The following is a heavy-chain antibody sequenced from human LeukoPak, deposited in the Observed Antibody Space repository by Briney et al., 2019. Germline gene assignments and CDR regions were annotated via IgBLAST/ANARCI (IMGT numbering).Heavy chain of an antibody. Sequence: PSETLSLTCAVYGGSFSGYYWSWIRQPPGKGLEWIGEINHSGSTNYNPSLKSRVTISVDTSKNQFSLKLSSVTAADTAVYYCARKWVRYCSGGSCPHFDYWGQGTLVTVSS. CDR1: GGSFSGYY. V-gene: IGHV4-34*01. CDR3: ARKWVRYCSGGSCPHFDY. D-gene: IGHD2-15*01. J-gene: IGHJ4*02. CDR2: INHSGST.